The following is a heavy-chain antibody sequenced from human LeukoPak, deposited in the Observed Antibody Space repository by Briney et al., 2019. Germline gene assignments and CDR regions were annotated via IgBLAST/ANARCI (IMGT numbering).Heavy chain of an antibody. Sequence: GASVKVSCKASGYTFTSYDINWVRQATGQGLEWMGWMNPNSGNTGYAQKFQGRVTMTRNTSISTAYMELSSLRSEDTAVYYCARGNVVVPAATSIWFGELFFYYWGQGTQVTVSS. CDR2: MNPNSGNT. CDR3: ARGNVVVPAATSIWFGELFFYY. CDR1: GYTFTSYD. J-gene: IGHJ4*02. D-gene: IGHD2-2*01. V-gene: IGHV1-8*01.